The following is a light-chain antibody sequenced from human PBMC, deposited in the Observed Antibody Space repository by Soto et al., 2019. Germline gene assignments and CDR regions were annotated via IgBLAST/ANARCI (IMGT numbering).Light chain of an antibody. J-gene: IGKJ1*01. V-gene: IGKV1-5*01. Sequence: DIQMTQSPSTLSASVGARVPITCRARQSISRWLAWYPQHPGKAPKLLIYDASTLESGVPSRFSGRGSGTEFTLTISSLQPDDFATYYCQQYNSYWTFGQGTKVDIK. CDR3: QQYNSYWT. CDR1: QSISRW. CDR2: DAS.